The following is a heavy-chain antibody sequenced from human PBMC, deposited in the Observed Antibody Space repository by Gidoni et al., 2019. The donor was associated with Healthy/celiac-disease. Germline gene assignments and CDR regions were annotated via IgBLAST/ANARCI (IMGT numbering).Heavy chain of an antibody. CDR1: GGSISSYY. D-gene: IGHD6-13*01. CDR2: IYYSGST. Sequence: QVQLQESGPGLVKPSETLSLTCTVSGGSISSYYWSWIRQPPGKGLEWIGYIYYSGSTNYNPSLKSRVTISVDTSKNQFSLKLSSVTAADTAVYYCARVSAHSSSWYRGIRYYFDYWGQGTLVTVSS. CDR3: ARVSAHSSSWYRGIRYYFDY. V-gene: IGHV4-59*01. J-gene: IGHJ4*02.